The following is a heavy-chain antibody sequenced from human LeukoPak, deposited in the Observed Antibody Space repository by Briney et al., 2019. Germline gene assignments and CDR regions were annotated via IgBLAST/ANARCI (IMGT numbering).Heavy chain of an antibody. CDR3: ARIVAALDAFDI. Sequence: SETLSLTCIVSGGSISSYYWSWIRQPPGKGLEWIGYIYYSGSTNYNPSLKSRVTISVDTSKNQFSLKLSSVTAADTAVYYCARIVAALDAFDIWGQGTMVTVSS. D-gene: IGHD2-21*01. J-gene: IGHJ3*02. CDR2: IYYSGST. CDR1: GGSISSYY. V-gene: IGHV4-59*01.